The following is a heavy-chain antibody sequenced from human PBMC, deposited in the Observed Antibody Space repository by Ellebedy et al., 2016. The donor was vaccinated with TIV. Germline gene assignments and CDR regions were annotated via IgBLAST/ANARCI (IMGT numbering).Heavy chain of an antibody. V-gene: IGHV3-7*01. CDR3: ARRGSYGDYAVQVNNWFDA. J-gene: IGHJ5*02. D-gene: IGHD4-17*01. CDR2: IYQDGSEK. Sequence: PGGSLRLSCAASGFTFRSYWMAWVRQAPGKGLEWVANIYQDGSEKFYEDSVKGRFTISRDNAKNSLFLQMNSLRVEDTDVYFCARRGSYGDYAVQVNNWFDAWGQGTLVTVSS. CDR1: GFTFRSYW.